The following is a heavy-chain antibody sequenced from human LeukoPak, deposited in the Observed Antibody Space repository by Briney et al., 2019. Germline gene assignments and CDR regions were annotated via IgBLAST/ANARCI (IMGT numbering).Heavy chain of an antibody. CDR2: IYITGST. CDR3: ARDSGTTGEVKFDP. CDR1: GGSITSYY. D-gene: IGHD3-10*01. Sequence: SETLSLTCTVSGGSITSYYWSWIRQSAGKGLEWIGRIYITGSTTYNPPLKSRVTMSLDTSKNQFSLKLSSVTAADTAVYYCARDSGTTGEVKFDPWGQGTLVTVSS. J-gene: IGHJ5*02. V-gene: IGHV4-4*07.